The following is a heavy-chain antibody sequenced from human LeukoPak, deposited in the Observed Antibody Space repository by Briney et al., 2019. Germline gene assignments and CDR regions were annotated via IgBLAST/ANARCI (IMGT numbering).Heavy chain of an antibody. CDR1: GFTFTDHY. J-gene: IGHJ4*02. CDR2: ISSGGDII. V-gene: IGHV3-11*04. CDR3: AKGTRVTGTSDLDY. Sequence: GGSLRLSCAASGFTFTDHYMSWVRQAPGKGLEWVSYISSGGDIIYYADSVKGRFTVSRDNAKNSLFLQMNSLRAEDTAVYYCAKGTRVTGTSDLDYWGQGTLVTVSS. D-gene: IGHD1-7*01.